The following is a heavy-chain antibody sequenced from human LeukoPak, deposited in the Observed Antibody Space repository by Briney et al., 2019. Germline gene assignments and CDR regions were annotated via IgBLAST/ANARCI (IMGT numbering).Heavy chain of an antibody. CDR3: AKDQPRNSYYYYGMDV. J-gene: IGHJ6*04. CDR1: GFTFSSYG. V-gene: IGHV3-30*02. D-gene: IGHD1-7*01. CDR2: IWYDGSNK. Sequence: GGSLRLSCAASGFTFSSYGMHWVRQAPGKGLEWVAVIWYDGSNKYYADSVKGRFTISRDNSKNTLYLQMNSLRAEDTAVYYCAKDQPRNSYYYYGMDVWGKGTTVTVSS.